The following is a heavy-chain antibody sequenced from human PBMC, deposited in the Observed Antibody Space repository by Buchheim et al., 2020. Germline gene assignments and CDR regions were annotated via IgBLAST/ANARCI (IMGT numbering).Heavy chain of an antibody. Sequence: EVQLVDSGGGLLQPGESLRLSCAASGFSFSGYAMSWVRQAQGRGLGWVSRISGSGATTFNADPVKGRFTISRANSKNMLYLQMNSLRAEDTAVYFCAKGSRGYTNYYFDYWGQGTL. V-gene: IGHV3-23*04. D-gene: IGHD4-11*01. J-gene: IGHJ4*02. CDR2: ISGSGATT. CDR3: AKGSRGYTNYYFDY. CDR1: GFSFSGYA.